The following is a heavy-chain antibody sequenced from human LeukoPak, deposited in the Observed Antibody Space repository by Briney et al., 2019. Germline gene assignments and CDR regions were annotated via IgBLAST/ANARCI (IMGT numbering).Heavy chain of an antibody. CDR3: ARVASDYHYYYGMDV. Sequence: ASVKVSCKASGYTFTSYDINWVRQATGQGLEWKGWMNPNSGNTGYAQKFQGRVTMTRDTSISTAYMELSSLRSEDTAVYFCARVASDYHYYYGMDVWGQGTTVTVSS. J-gene: IGHJ6*02. V-gene: IGHV1-8*01. CDR2: MNPNSGNT. CDR1: GYTFTSYD.